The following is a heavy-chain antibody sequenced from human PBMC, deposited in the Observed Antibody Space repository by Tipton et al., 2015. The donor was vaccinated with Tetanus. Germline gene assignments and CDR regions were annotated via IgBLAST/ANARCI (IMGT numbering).Heavy chain of an antibody. CDR2: INWNGGST. CDR1: GFTFDDYG. J-gene: IGHJ6*02. D-gene: IGHD1-14*01. V-gene: IGHV3-20*01. Sequence: HLVQSGGGVVQPGGSLRLSCAASGFTFDDYGMSWVRQAPGKGLEWVSGINWNGGSTCYANSVKGRFTISRDNAKNSLYLQMNSLRAEDSALFHCAKDKGPLLPPVMRYGMEAWGQGSTITVS. CDR3: AKDKGPLLPPVMRYGMEA.